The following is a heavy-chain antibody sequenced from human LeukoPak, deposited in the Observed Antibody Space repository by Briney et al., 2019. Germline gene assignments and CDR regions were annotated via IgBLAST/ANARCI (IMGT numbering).Heavy chain of an antibody. Sequence: SVKVSCKASGGTFSSYAISWVRQAPGQGLEWMGGIIPIFGTANYAQKFQGRVTITADESTSTADMELSSLRSEDTAVYYCARDRCSSTSCSLHDAFDIWGQGTMVTVSS. CDR1: GGTFSSYA. J-gene: IGHJ3*02. CDR3: ARDRCSSTSCSLHDAFDI. V-gene: IGHV1-69*13. CDR2: IIPIFGTA. D-gene: IGHD2-2*01.